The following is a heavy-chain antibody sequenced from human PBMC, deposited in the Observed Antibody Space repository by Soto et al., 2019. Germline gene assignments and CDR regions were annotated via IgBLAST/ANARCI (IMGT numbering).Heavy chain of an antibody. D-gene: IGHD3-10*01. CDR3: ARDGRFRYGWLNNYYGMDV. CDR2: ISYDGSNK. Sequence: HPGGSLRLSCAASGFTFSSYAMHWVRQAPGKGLEWVAVISYDGSNKYYADSVKGRFTISRDNSKNTLYLQMNSLRAEDTAVYYCARDGRFRYGWLNNYYGMDVWGQGTTVTVSS. J-gene: IGHJ6*02. CDR1: GFTFSSYA. V-gene: IGHV3-30-3*01.